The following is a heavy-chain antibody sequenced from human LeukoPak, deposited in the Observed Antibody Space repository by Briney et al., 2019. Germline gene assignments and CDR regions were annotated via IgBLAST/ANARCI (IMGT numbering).Heavy chain of an antibody. CDR2: IRSKAYGGTT. Sequence: GGSLRLSCTASGFTFGDYAMSWVRQAPGKGLEWVGFIRSKAYGGTTEYAASVKGRFTISRDDSKSIAYPQMNSLKTEDTAVYYCTRRATIDYWGQGTLVTVSS. V-gene: IGHV3-49*04. CDR3: TRRATIDY. CDR1: GFTFGDYA. J-gene: IGHJ4*02. D-gene: IGHD1-14*01.